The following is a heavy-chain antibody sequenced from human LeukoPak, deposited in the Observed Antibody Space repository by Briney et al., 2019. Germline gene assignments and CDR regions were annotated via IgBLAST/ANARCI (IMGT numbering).Heavy chain of an antibody. CDR3: ARGENTYTDY. CDR1: GFTFSIYW. J-gene: IGHJ4*02. Sequence: PGGSLRLSCAASGFTFSIYWMHWVRQAPGKGLVWVSRISSEGSSTNYADSVRGRFTISRDNAKDTLYLQMNSLRAEDTAVYYCARGENTYTDYWGQGTLVTVSS. V-gene: IGHV3-74*01. CDR2: ISSEGSST. D-gene: IGHD3-16*01.